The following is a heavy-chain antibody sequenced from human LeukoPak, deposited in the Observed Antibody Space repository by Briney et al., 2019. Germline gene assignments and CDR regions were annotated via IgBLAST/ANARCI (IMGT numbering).Heavy chain of an antibody. Sequence: KPSETLSLTCTVSGGSISSYYWSWIRQPPGKGLEWIGYIYYSGSTNYNASLTNRVTTSVDTSKNQFSLKLSSVTAADTAVYYCAREVGYCSGGSCYSYFDYWGQGTLVTVSS. V-gene: IGHV4-59*01. CDR1: GGSISSYY. CDR3: AREVGYCSGGSCYSYFDY. J-gene: IGHJ4*02. CDR2: IYYSGST. D-gene: IGHD2-15*01.